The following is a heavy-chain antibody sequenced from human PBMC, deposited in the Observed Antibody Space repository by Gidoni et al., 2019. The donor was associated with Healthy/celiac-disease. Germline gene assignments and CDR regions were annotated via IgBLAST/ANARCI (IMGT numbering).Heavy chain of an antibody. Sequence: QVQLLASGGGVVQPGRSLRLSCAASGFTFSRYGMHWVRQAPGKGLEWVAVIWYDGSNKYYADAVKGRFTISRDNSKNTLYLQMNSLRAEDTAVYYCARDPYYYGMDVWGQGTTVTVSS. J-gene: IGHJ6*02. CDR1: GFTFSRYG. V-gene: IGHV3-33*01. CDR3: ARDPYYYGMDV. CDR2: IWYDGSNK.